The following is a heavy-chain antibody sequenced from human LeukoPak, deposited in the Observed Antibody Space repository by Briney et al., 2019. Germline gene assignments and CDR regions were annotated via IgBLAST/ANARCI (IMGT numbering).Heavy chain of an antibody. V-gene: IGHV3-23*01. Sequence: GGSLRLSCAASGFTFSSYPISWVRQAPGKGLEWVSAISGSGRLTYYAESVKGRFTISRDNSNITVYLHMNSLRAEDTALYYCAKGLREYDFWSGYATWGQGTLVTVSS. CDR2: ISGSGRLT. CDR3: AKGLREYDFWSGYAT. D-gene: IGHD3-3*01. CDR1: GFTFSSYP. J-gene: IGHJ5*02.